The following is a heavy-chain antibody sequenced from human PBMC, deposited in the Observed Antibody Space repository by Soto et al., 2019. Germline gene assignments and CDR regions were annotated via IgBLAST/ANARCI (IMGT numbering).Heavy chain of an antibody. CDR3: GRRYYSSGYFDY. D-gene: IGHD3-9*01. CDR2: IYYSGST. Sequence: PAGTLSPTCSVSGRSISGGGYYWSWIRQHPGKGLEWIGYIYYSGSTYYNPSLKSRVTISVDTSKNQYSLRLSSVTSADTAVYYGGRRYYSSGYFDYWGQGTLVTVSS. J-gene: IGHJ4*02. CDR1: GRSISGGGYY. V-gene: IGHV4-31*03.